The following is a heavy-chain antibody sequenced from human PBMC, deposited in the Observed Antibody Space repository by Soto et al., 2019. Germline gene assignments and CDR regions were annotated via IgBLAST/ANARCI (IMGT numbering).Heavy chain of an antibody. D-gene: IGHD2-8*01. J-gene: IGHJ5*02. Sequence: EVQLLESGGGLVQPGGSLRLSCAASGFTFSSYAMSWVRQAPGKGLEWVSAISGSGGSTYYADSVKGRFTIYRDNSKNTLYLQMNSLRAEDTAVYYCAKDLEDCTNGVCYPPGWFDPWGQGTLVTVSS. V-gene: IGHV3-23*01. CDR2: ISGSGGST. CDR3: AKDLEDCTNGVCYPPGWFDP. CDR1: GFTFSSYA.